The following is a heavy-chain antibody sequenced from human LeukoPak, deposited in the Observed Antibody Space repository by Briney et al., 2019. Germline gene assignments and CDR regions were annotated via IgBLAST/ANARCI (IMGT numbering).Heavy chain of an antibody. V-gene: IGHV3-64*01. CDR3: ARVGDFSVAAFDI. D-gene: IGHD3-16*01. CDR2: ISSNGGST. CDR1: GFTFSSYS. Sequence: PGGSLRLSCAAFGFTFSSYSMHWVRQAPGKGLEFVSAISSNGGSTYYANSVKGRFTISRDTSKNTPYLQMGSLRTEDMAVYYCARVGDFSVAAFDIWGQGTMVTVSS. J-gene: IGHJ3*02.